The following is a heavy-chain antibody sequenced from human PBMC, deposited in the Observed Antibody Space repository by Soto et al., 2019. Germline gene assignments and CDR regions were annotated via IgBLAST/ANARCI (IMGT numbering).Heavy chain of an antibody. V-gene: IGHV3-23*01. J-gene: IGHJ4*02. Sequence: GALRLSCEASGLVFSNYAMSWVRQAPGKVLEWVSGVSGSGGGTYYADSVKGRFTGSRDNSKNTLYLQMNSLRAEDTALYYCAKGGLAIVGPRRPLDVWARGTLDNVSS. CDR3: AKGGLAIVGPRRPLDV. CDR2: VSGSGGGT. CDR1: GLVFSNYA. D-gene: IGHD1-26*01.